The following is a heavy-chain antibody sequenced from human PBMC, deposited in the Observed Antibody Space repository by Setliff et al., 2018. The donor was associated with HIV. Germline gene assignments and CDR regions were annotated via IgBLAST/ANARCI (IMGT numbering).Heavy chain of an antibody. Sequence: GGSLRLSCAASGFTFSNYAMSWVRQAPGEGLEWVSAILSTGERTFYADSVKGRFTISRDTSKNTLYLQMNSLRAEDTAVYYCARRAYCSSTTCFDNWGQGTLVTVSS. D-gene: IGHD2-2*01. CDR2: ILSTGERT. J-gene: IGHJ4*02. CDR3: ARRAYCSSTTCFDN. V-gene: IGHV3-23*01. CDR1: GFTFSNYA.